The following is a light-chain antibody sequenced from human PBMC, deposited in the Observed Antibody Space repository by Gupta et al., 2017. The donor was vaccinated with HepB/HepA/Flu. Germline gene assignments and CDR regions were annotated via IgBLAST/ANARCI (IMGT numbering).Light chain of an antibody. V-gene: IGKV3-20*01. J-gene: IGKJ1*01. Sequence: EIVLTQSPGTLSLSPGERATLSCRASQSVSSSFLAWNQQKPGQAPRLLIYDASSRATGIPDRFSGSGSGTDFTLTISRLEPEDFAVYFCQQDGSSPHTFGQGTKVEIK. CDR1: QSVSSSF. CDR2: DAS. CDR3: QQDGSSPHT.